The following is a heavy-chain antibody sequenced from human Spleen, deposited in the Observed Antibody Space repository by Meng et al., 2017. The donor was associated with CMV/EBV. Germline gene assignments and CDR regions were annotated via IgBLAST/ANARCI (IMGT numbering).Heavy chain of an antibody. V-gene: IGHV3-11*01. CDR2: ISGSGSTT. CDR3: AREHFNGGYTSAWKY. J-gene: IGHJ4*02. CDR1: GFTFSDYY. Sequence: GESLKISFAASGFTFSDYYMSWIRQAPGKGLEWVSYISGSGSTTYYADSVRGRFTSSRDNAKNSLYLQMNSLRVEDTAVYYCAREHFNGGYTSAWKYWGQGTLVTVSS. D-gene: IGHD6-25*01.